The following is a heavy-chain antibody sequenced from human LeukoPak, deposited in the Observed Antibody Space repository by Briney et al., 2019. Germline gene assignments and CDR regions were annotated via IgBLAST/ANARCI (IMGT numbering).Heavy chain of an antibody. J-gene: IGHJ4*02. CDR2: IYYSGST. V-gene: IGHV4-39*01. CDR3: ATYSSENVGDDY. D-gene: IGHD3-10*01. Sequence: SETLSLTCTVSGGSISSSSYYWAWIRQPPGKGLEWIGRIYYSGSTYYNPSLTSRVTISVDTSKNQFSLNLRSLTAADTAVYYCATYSSENVGDDYWGQGTLVTVSS. CDR1: GGSISSSSYY.